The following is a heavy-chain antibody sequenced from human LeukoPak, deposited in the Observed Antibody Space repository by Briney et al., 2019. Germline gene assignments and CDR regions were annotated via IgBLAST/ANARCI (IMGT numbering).Heavy chain of an antibody. Sequence: ASVKVSCKASGYTFTGYYMHWVRQAPGQGLEWVGWINPKNGGSNYAQKFQGRVTMTRDRSISTAYMELGRLTSDGTAVYYCARASFWESPINWFAPWGQGTLVTVSS. CDR2: INPKNGGS. CDR1: GYTFTGYY. J-gene: IGHJ5*02. CDR3: ARASFWESPINWFAP. V-gene: IGHV1-2*02. D-gene: IGHD3-16*01.